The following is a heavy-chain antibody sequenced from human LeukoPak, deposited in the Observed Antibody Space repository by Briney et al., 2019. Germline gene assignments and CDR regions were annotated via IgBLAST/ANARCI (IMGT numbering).Heavy chain of an antibody. J-gene: IGHJ6*03. V-gene: IGHV4-39*01. CDR3: ARRTVAGTSLYYYYMDV. CDR1: GGSISSSSYY. CDR2: IYYSGST. D-gene: IGHD6-19*01. Sequence: SETLSLTCTVSGGSISSSSYYWGWIRQPPGKGLEWIGSIYYSGSTYYNPSLKSRVTISVDTSENQFSLKLSSVTAADTAVYYCARRTVAGTSLYYYYMDVWGKGTTVTVSS.